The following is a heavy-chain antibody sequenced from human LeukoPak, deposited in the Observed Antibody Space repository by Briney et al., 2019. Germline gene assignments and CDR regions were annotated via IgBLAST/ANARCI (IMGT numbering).Heavy chain of an antibody. CDR3: ARLSVYHYSGSYLIRGWFDP. J-gene: IGHJ5*02. CDR2: IYHSGST. Sequence: SETLSLTCAVSGYSISSGYYWGWIRQPPGKGLEWLGSIYHSGSTYYNPSLKSRVTISVDTSKTQFCLKLGSVTAANTAVYYCARLSVYHYSGSYLIRGWFDPWGQGTLVTVSS. V-gene: IGHV4-38-2*01. D-gene: IGHD3-10*01. CDR1: GYSISSGYY.